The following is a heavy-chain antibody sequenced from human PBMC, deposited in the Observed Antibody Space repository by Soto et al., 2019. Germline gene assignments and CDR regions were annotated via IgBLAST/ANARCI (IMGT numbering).Heavy chain of an antibody. J-gene: IGHJ5*02. CDR3: AREAQDYYFDH. CDR1: PGSISSSY. CDR2: VAYSGTT. V-gene: IGHV4-59*01. Sequence: PSETLSLTCTVSPGSISSSYWSWIRQPPGRGLEWIGHVAYSGTTKYNPSLKSRGSISVSTSKRHFSLRLTSVTAADTAVYYCAREAQDYYFDHWGQGILVTVSS. D-gene: IGHD1-26*01.